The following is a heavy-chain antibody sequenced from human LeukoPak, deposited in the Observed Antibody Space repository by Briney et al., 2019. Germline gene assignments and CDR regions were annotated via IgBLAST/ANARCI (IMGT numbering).Heavy chain of an antibody. D-gene: IGHD3-10*01. J-gene: IGHJ4*02. CDR2: ISGSGDST. Sequence: GGSLRLSCAASGFTFSSFPMSWVRQAPGKGLEWVSAISGSGDSTYYADSVKGRFTISRDNSKNTLYLQMNSLRAEDTAVYYCAKEDRITMVRGVILIDYWGQGTLVTVSS. CDR1: GFTFSSFP. V-gene: IGHV3-23*01. CDR3: AKEDRITMVRGVILIDY.